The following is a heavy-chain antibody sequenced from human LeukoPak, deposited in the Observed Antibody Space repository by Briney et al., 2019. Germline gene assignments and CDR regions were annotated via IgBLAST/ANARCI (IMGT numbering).Heavy chain of an antibody. D-gene: IGHD6-19*01. CDR1: GVSISSSSYY. Sequence: SETLSLTCTVSGVSISSSSYYWGWIRQPPGKGLEWIGSIYYSGSTYYNPSLKSRVTISVDTSKNQFSLKLSSVTAADTAVYYCAGWLVRVAFDIWGQGTMVTVSS. V-gene: IGHV4-39*01. CDR3: AGWLVRVAFDI. J-gene: IGHJ3*02. CDR2: IYYSGST.